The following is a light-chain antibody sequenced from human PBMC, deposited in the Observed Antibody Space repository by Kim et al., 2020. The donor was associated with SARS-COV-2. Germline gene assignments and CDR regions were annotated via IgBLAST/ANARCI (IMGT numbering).Light chain of an antibody. J-gene: IGLJ1*01. V-gene: IGLV3-1*01. CDR2: QDS. Sequence: VSPGQPASITCSGDKLGDKYACWYQQKPGQSPVLVIYQDSKRPSGIPERFSGSNSGNTATLTISGTQAMDEADYYCQAWDSSILYVFGTGTKVTVL. CDR3: QAWDSSILYV. CDR1: KLGDKY.